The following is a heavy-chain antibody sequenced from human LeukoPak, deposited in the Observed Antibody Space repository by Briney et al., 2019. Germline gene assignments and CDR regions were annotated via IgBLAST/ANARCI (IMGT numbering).Heavy chain of an antibody. V-gene: IGHV3-23*01. CDR1: GFTFSSYA. D-gene: IGHD4-17*01. Sequence: GGSLRLSCAASGFTFSSYAMSWVRQAPGKGLEWVSAISGSGGSTYYADSVKGRFTISRDNSKNTLYLQMNSLRAEDTAVYYCAKDPDDHGDYPNYFDYWGQGTLVTVSS. CDR3: AKDPDDHGDYPNYFDY. CDR2: ISGSGGST. J-gene: IGHJ4*02.